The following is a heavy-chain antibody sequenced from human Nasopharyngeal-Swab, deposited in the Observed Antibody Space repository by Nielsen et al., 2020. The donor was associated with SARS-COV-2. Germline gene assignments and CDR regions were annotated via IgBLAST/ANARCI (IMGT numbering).Heavy chain of an antibody. Sequence: VRQAPEKGLEWVSSITSSSTYIYYADSMRGRFTIPRDNAKNSLYLQMNSLRAEDTAVYYCARVGVSLYYYYYGMDVWGQGTTVTVSS. J-gene: IGHJ6*02. CDR3: ARVGVSLYYYYYGMDV. V-gene: IGHV3-21*01. D-gene: IGHD3-10*01. CDR2: ITSSSTYI.